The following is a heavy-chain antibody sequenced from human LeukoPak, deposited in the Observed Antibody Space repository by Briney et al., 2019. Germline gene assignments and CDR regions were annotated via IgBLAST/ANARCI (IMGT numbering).Heavy chain of an antibody. J-gene: IGHJ6*03. CDR1: GFPLSSYS. Sequence: GGSLRLSCAVSGFPLSSYSMNWVRQAPGKGLEWVSVIYSGGSTYYADSVKGRFTISRDNSKNTLYLQMNSLRAEDTAVYYCATSRGSGSSYYYYYYMDVWGKGTTVTASS. CDR3: ATSRGSGSSYYYYYYMDV. D-gene: IGHD3-10*01. CDR2: IYSGGST. V-gene: IGHV3-66*02.